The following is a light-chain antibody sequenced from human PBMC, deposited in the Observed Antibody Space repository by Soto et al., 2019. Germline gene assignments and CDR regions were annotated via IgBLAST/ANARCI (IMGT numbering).Light chain of an antibody. Sequence: QTVETQEPSFSVSPGRTVTLTCGLSSGSVSTSYYPSWYQQTPGQAPRTLIYSTNTRSSGVPDRFSGSILGNKAALTITGAQADDESDYYCVLYMGSGISVFGGGTKVTVL. CDR1: SGSVSTSYY. V-gene: IGLV8-61*01. CDR3: VLYMGSGISV. J-gene: IGLJ3*02. CDR2: STN.